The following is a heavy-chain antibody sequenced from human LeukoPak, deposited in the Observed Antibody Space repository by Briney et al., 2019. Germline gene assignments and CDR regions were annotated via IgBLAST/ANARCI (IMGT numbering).Heavy chain of an antibody. V-gene: IGHV4-38-2*02. J-gene: IGHJ4*02. CDR1: GYSISNGYY. CDR2: IYLSWST. Sequence: SETLSLTWTVSGYSISNGYYWGWIRQPPGKGLAWIGRIYLSWSTYYNPSLKSRVTISVNTSNNQFSLKLSSGTAADTAVYYRARGGGLRGYSGYDYVYWGQGTLVTVSS. CDR3: ARGGGLRGYSGYDYVY. D-gene: IGHD5-12*01.